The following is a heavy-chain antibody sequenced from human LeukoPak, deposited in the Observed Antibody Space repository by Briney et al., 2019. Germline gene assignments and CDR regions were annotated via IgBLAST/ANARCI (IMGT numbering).Heavy chain of an antibody. J-gene: IGHJ5*02. CDR2: INHSGST. CDR1: GGSFSGYY. CDR3: ARGRRPRSNWFDP. V-gene: IGHV4-34*01. Sequence: PSETLSLTCAVYGGSFSGYYWSWNRQPPGKGLEWIGEINHSGSTNYNPSLKSRVTISVDTSKNQFSLKLSSVTAADTAVYYCARGRRPRSNWFDPWGQGTLVTVSS.